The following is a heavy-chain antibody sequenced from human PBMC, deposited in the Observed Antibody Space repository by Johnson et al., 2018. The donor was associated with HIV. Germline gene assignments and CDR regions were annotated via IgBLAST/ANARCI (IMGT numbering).Heavy chain of an antibody. CDR2: MWYDGTKK. CDR1: GFTFSSYG. V-gene: IGHV3-33*06. J-gene: IGHJ3*02. D-gene: IGHD6-13*01. CDR3: AKCIWGSSLIDAFDI. Sequence: VQLVESGGGVVQPGRSLRLSCAASGFTFSSYGMHWVRQAPGKGLEWVAGMWYDGTKKNYAASVKGRFTISRDNSKNTLHLQMNSLRAEDTAVYYCAKCIWGSSLIDAFDIWGQGTMVTVSS.